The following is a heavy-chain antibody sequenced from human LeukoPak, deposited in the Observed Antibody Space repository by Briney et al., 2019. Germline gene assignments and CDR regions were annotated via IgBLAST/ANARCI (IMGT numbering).Heavy chain of an antibody. J-gene: IGHJ4*02. CDR3: ARAFVVVAATPYYFDY. CDR2: INWNGGST. CDR1: GFTFDDYG. V-gene: IGHV3-20*04. D-gene: IGHD2-15*01. Sequence: GGSLRLSCAASGFTFDDYGMSWVRQAPGKGLEWVSGINWNGGSTGYADSVKGRFTISRDNAKNSLYLQMNSLRAEDTALYYCARAFVVVAATPYYFDYWGQGTLVTVSS.